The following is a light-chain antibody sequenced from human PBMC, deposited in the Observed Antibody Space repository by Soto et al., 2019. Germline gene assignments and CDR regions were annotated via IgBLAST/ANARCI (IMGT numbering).Light chain of an antibody. CDR3: QSYDDSLGGHVI. CDR2: ANT. Sequence: AVVTQPPSVSGAPGQRVTISCTGSSSYIGAGYDVHWYQQLPGTAPKLLIYANTNRPSGVPDRFSGSKSGTSASLAITGLQAEDEADYYCQSYDDSLGGHVIFGGGTKVTVL. V-gene: IGLV1-40*01. J-gene: IGLJ2*01. CDR1: SSYIGAGYD.